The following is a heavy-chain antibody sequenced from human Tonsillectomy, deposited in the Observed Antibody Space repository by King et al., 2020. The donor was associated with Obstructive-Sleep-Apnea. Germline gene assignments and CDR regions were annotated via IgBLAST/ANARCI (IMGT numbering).Heavy chain of an antibody. V-gene: IGHV4-59*08. Sequence: QLQESGPGLVKSSETLSLTCTVSGDSISNYYWSWIRQPPGKGLEWIGYMYYSGSTNYNPSLKSRVTISVDTSKIQFSLRLSSVTATDTAVYYCSRHRGVEDYGGYGDYFDYWGQGTLVTVSS. CDR1: GDSISNYY. CDR2: MYYSGST. CDR3: SRHRGVEDYGGYGDYFDY. D-gene: IGHD5-12*01. J-gene: IGHJ4*02.